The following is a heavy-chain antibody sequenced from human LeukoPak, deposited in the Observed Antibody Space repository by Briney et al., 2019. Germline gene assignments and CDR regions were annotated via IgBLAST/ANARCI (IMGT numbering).Heavy chain of an antibody. V-gene: IGHV1-18*01. D-gene: IGHD2-2*02. CDR1: GYTFTSYG. CDR2: ISAYNGNT. CDR3: ARPIYCSSTSCYSPLDY. J-gene: IGHJ4*02. Sequence: ASVKVSCKASGYTFTSYGISWVRQAPGQGFEWMGWISAYNGNTNYAQKLQGRVTMTTDTSTSTAYMELRSLRSDDTAVYYCARPIYCSSTSCYSPLDYWGQGTLVTVSS.